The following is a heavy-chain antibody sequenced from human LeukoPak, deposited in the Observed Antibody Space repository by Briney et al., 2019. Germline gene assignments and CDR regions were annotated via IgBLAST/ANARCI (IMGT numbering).Heavy chain of an antibody. D-gene: IGHD6-13*01. CDR1: GGSISSGFYY. CDR3: ARTDSSSWYDWFDP. Sequence: SETLSLTCTVSGGSISSGFYYCSCLRQPAGKGLEGIGRMYTNGSTNYNPSLKSRVTISADTSKNQFSLKLRSVTAADTAVYSCARTDSSSWYDWFDPWGQGTLVTVSS. V-gene: IGHV4-61*02. J-gene: IGHJ5*02. CDR2: MYTNGST.